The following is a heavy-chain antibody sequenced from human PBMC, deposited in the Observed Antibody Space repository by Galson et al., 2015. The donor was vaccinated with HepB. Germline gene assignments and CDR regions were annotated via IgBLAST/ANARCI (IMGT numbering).Heavy chain of an antibody. CDR2: IIPILGIA. CDR3: ARSDVVSNHQEGGDYFDY. V-gene: IGHV1-69*02. CDR1: GGTFSSYT. Sequence: SVKVSCKASGGTFSSYTISWVQQAPGQGLEWMGRIIPILGIANYAQKFQGRVTITADKSTSTAYMELSSLRSEDTAVYYCARSDVVSNHQEGGDYFDYWGQGTLVTVSS. D-gene: IGHD2-21*01. J-gene: IGHJ4*02.